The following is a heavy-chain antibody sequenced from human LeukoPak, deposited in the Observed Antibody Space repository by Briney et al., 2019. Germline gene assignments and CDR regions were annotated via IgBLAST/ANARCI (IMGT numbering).Heavy chain of an antibody. Sequence: TGGSLRLSCAASGFTVSSNYMSWVRQAPGKGLEWVSVIYSGGSTYYADSVKGRFTISRDNSKNTLYLQMNSLRAEDTAVYYCARVGGYSYGASFVDYWGQGTLVTVSS. CDR1: GFTVSSNY. CDR2: IYSGGST. J-gene: IGHJ4*02. CDR3: ARVGGYSYGASFVDY. V-gene: IGHV3-66*02. D-gene: IGHD5-18*01.